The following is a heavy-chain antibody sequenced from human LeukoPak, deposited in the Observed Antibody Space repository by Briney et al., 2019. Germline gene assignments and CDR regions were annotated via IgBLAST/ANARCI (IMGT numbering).Heavy chain of an antibody. J-gene: IGHJ4*02. CDR3: AKDEGGRGGSYFYY. CDR1: GYTFTRYY. CDR2: INTGNGNT. Sequence: ASVKVSCKASGYTFTRYYMHRVRQAPGQRLEWMGWINTGNGNTKYSQKFQGRVTITRDTSASTAYMELSSLRSEDTALYYCAKDEGGRGGSYFYYWGLGTRVTVSS. V-gene: IGHV1-3*04. D-gene: IGHD1-26*01.